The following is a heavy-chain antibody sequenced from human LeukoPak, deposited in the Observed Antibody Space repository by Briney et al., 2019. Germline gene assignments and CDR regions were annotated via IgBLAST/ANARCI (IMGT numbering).Heavy chain of an antibody. J-gene: IGHJ6*03. CDR3: ARLGGYCSSTSCYRNYYYYMDV. V-gene: IGHV4-38-2*01. CDR1: GYSISSGYY. D-gene: IGHD2-2*02. CDR2: IYHSGST. Sequence: PSETLSLTCAVSGYSISSGYYWGWIRQPPGKGLAWIGSIYHSGSTYYNPSLKRRVTISVDTSKNQFSLKLSSVTAADTDVYYCARLGGYCSSTSCYRNYYYYMDVWGKGTTVTVSS.